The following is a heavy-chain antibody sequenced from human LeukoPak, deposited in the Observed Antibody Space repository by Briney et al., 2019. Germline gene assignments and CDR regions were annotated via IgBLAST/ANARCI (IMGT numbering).Heavy chain of an antibody. CDR3: AREEQNYYYGMNV. J-gene: IGHJ6*02. D-gene: IGHD1/OR15-1a*01. CDR1: GYSIRSGYY. Sequence: SETLSLTCTVSGYSIRSGYYWGWIRQPPGKGLEWIGSIYHSGSTYYNPSLKSRVTISVDTSKNQFSLKLSSVTAADTAVYYCAREEQNYYYGMNVWGQGTTVTVSS. V-gene: IGHV4-38-2*02. CDR2: IYHSGST.